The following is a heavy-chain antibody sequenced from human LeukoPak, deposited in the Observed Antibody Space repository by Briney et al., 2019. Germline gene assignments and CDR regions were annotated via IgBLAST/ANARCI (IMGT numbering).Heavy chain of an antibody. Sequence: SETLSLTCTVSGGSISSGSYYWSWIRQPAGTGLEWIGRIYTSGSTNYNPSLKSRVTISVDTSKNQFSLKLSSVTAADTAVYYCTRGRYNWNYWGQGILVTVSS. D-gene: IGHD1-20*01. CDR1: GGSISSGSYY. J-gene: IGHJ4*02. V-gene: IGHV4-61*02. CDR2: IYTSGST. CDR3: TRGRYNWNY.